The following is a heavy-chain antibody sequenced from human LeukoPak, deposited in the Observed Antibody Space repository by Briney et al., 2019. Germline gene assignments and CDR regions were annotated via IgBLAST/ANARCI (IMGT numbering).Heavy chain of an antibody. CDR1: GFTFNNFA. J-gene: IGHJ4*02. CDR3: AKDPDCTSGVCYTFFDY. CDR2: ISGSGGST. V-gene: IGHV3-23*01. Sequence: QSGGSLRLSCAASGFTFNNFAMSWVRQAPGKGLERVSAISGSGGSTYYADSVKGRFTISRDNSKNTLYLQMNSLRAEDTAVYYCAKDPDCTSGVCYTFFDYWGQGTLVTVSS. D-gene: IGHD2-8*01.